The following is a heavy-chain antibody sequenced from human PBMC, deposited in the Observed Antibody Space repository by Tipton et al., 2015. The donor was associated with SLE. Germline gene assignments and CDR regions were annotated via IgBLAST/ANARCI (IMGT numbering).Heavy chain of an antibody. D-gene: IGHD3-10*01. CDR1: GGSISSYY. Sequence: TLSLTCTVSGGSISSYYWSWIRQPPGKGLEWIGYIYYSGSTNYNPSLKSRVTISVDTSKNQFSLKLSSVTAADTAVYYCARGRDIDITLVRGDDYYGMDVWGQGTTVTVSS. V-gene: IGHV4-59*12. CDR3: ARGRDIDITLVRGDDYYGMDV. CDR2: IYYSGST. J-gene: IGHJ6*02.